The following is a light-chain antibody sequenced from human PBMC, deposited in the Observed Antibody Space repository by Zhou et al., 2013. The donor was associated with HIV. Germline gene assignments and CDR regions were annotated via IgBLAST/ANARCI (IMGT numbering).Light chain of an antibody. CDR1: QSLVRSDGNTY. CDR3: MQGSHWPWT. V-gene: IGKV2-30*02. Sequence: DLVMTQSPLSLPVTLGQPASISCRSSQSLVRSDGNTYLSWFHQRPGQPPRRLIYSVSNRDSGVPDRFSGSGSGTDFTLQISRVEAEDVGIYYCMQGSHWPWTFGQGTKVEIK. J-gene: IGKJ1*01. CDR2: SVS.